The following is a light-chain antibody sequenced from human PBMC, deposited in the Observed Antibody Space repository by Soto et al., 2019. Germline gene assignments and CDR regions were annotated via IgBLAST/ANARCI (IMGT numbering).Light chain of an antibody. J-gene: IGKJ2*01. CDR3: QQYNTFSFT. V-gene: IGKV1-5*03. Sequence: DIQMTQSPSTLSASLGDRVTITCRASRAISAWLAWYQQRPGNAPKLLIYRASRLESGVPSRFSGSGSGTEFTLTISGLQPDDFATYYCQQYNTFSFTFGQGTKLEI. CDR2: RAS. CDR1: RAISAW.